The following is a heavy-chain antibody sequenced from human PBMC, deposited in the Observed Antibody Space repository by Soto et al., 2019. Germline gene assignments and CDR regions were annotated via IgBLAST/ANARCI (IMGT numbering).Heavy chain of an antibody. CDR3: ARHPERIAQIGWFDP. V-gene: IGHV3-48*01. CDR1: GFTFSSYS. J-gene: IGHJ5*02. CDR2: ISSSSSTI. D-gene: IGHD6-13*01. Sequence: EVQLVESGGGLVQPGGSLRLSCAASGFTFSSYSMNWVRQAPGKGLEWASYISSSSSTIYYADSVKGRFTISRDNAKNSRYLQMNSLRAEDTAVYYCARHPERIAQIGWFDPWGQGTLVTVSS.